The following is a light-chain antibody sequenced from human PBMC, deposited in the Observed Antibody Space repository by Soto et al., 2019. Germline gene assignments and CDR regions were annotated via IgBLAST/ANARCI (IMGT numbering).Light chain of an antibody. CDR3: SSYTSSSTLVV. CDR2: DVS. J-gene: IGLJ2*01. Sequence: QSALTQPASVSGSPGQSITISCTGASNDVGGYNYVSWYLQHPGKAPKLMIYDVSIRPSGVSNRFSGSKSGNTASLTISGLQDEDEADYYCSSYTSSSTLVVFGGGTKLTVL. CDR1: SNDVGGYNY. V-gene: IGLV2-14*01.